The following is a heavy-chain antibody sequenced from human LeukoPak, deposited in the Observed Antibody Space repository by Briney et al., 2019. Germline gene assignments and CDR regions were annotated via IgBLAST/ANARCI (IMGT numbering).Heavy chain of an antibody. CDR1: GFTFSGYW. Sequence: GGSLRLSCAASGFTFSGYWMHWVRQAPGKGLAWVSVIRSDGSITTYADSVKGRFTISRDTAKNTLYLQMNSLRAEDTAVYYCVSVLTVTFDSWGQGTLVTVSS. CDR2: IRSDGSIT. CDR3: VSVLTVTFDS. D-gene: IGHD4-17*01. J-gene: IGHJ4*02. V-gene: IGHV3-74*01.